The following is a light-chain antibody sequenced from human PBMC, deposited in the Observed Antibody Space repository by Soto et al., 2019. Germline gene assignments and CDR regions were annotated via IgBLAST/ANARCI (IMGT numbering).Light chain of an antibody. CDR1: QSVSSS. J-gene: IGKJ4*01. CDR3: QQRSNWPPLT. Sequence: EIVLTQSPGTLSLSPGERATLSCRASQSVSSSLAWYHHKPGEAPRLLISDASIRAAGIPDRFSGSGSGTDFTLTISSLEPEDFAVYYCQQRSNWPPLTFGGGTKVDIK. CDR2: DAS. V-gene: IGKV3-11*01.